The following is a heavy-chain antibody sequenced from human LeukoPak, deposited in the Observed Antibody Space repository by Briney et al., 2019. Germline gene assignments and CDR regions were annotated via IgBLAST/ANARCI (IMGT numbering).Heavy chain of an antibody. Sequence: PGGSLRLSCAASGFTFSSYAMSWVRQAPGKGLEWVSAISGSGGSTYYADSVKGRFTISRDNSKNTLYLQMNSLRAEDTAVYYCARATARLARCPNDYWGQGTLVTVSS. CDR2: ISGSGGST. D-gene: IGHD6-6*01. V-gene: IGHV3-23*01. J-gene: IGHJ4*02. CDR3: ARATARLARCPNDY. CDR1: GFTFSSYA.